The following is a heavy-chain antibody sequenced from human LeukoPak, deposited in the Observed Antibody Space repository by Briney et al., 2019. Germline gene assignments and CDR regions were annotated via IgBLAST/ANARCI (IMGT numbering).Heavy chain of an antibody. J-gene: IGHJ4*02. CDR1: GYTFTGYY. Sequence: KVSCKASGYTFTGYYMHWVRQAPGQGLEWMGWINPNSGGTNYAQKFQGRVTMTRDTSISTAYMELSSLRSEDTAVYYCARDPRADYGDYSWSPLFDYWGQGTLVTVSS. V-gene: IGHV1-2*02. CDR3: ARDPRADYGDYSWSPLFDY. CDR2: INPNSGGT. D-gene: IGHD4-17*01.